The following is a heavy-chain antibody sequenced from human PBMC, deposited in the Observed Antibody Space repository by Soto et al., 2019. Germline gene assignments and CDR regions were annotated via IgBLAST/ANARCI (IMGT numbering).Heavy chain of an antibody. V-gene: IGHV1-24*01. CDR3: ATVGWVAATLDAFDI. J-gene: IGHJ3*02. Sequence: ASVKVSCKVSGDTLTELSMHWVRQAPGKGLEWMGGFDPEDGETIYAQKFQGRVTMTEDTSTDTAYMELSSLRSEDTAVYYCATVGWVAATLDAFDIWGQGTMVTVSS. CDR2: FDPEDGET. D-gene: IGHD2-15*01. CDR1: GDTLTELS.